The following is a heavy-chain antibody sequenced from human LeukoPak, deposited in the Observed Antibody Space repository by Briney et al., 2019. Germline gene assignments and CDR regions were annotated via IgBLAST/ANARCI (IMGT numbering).Heavy chain of an antibody. J-gene: IGHJ4*02. Sequence: PGGSLRLSCAASGXSVSSIYMSWVRQAPGKGLEWVSVIYSGGSTYYADSVRGRFTISRDNSKNTLYLQMNSLRVEDTAVYYCARDMGFGDLMGYWGQGTLVTVSS. CDR3: ARDMGFGDLMGY. CDR2: IYSGGST. D-gene: IGHD3-10*01. V-gene: IGHV3-53*01. CDR1: GXSVSSIY.